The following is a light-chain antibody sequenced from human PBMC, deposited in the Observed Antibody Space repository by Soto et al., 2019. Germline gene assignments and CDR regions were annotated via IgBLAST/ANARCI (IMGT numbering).Light chain of an antibody. CDR1: QRGTNY. V-gene: IGKV3-11*01. J-gene: IGKJ2*03. CDR3: QQRSSWYS. Sequence: EIVWTRAPATLSFSPGVRAILSGRASQRGTNYLSWYQQKPGQAPRLLIDDASHRATVVPARFSGSRSGTDFTLTISSLEREDFAVYYCQQRSSWYSFGQGTKLEIK. CDR2: DAS.